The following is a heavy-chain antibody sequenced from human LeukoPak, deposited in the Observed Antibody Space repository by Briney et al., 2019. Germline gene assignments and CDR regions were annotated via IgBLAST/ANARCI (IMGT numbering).Heavy chain of an antibody. CDR2: IRYDGSNK. J-gene: IGHJ4*02. D-gene: IGHD3-10*01. CDR1: GFTFSSHG. V-gene: IGHV3-30*02. CDR3: ARDRGSGLDY. Sequence: GGSLRLSCAASGFTFSSHGMHWVRQAPGKGLEWVAFIRYDGSNKYYADSVKGRFTISRDNSKNTLYLQMNSLRAEDTAVYYCARDRGSGLDYWGQGTLVTVSS.